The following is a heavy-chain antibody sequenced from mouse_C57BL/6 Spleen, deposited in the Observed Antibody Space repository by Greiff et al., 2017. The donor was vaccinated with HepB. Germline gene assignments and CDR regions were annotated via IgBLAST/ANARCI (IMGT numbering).Heavy chain of an antibody. D-gene: IGHD2-4*01. J-gene: IGHJ3*01. CDR2: IDPEDGET. Sequence: DVKLVESGAELVKPGASVKLSCTASGFNIKDYYMHWVKQRTEQGLEWIGRIDPEDGETKYAPKFQGKATITADTSSNTAYLQLSSLTSEDTAVYYCARNDYDEAFCAYWGQGTLVTVSA. CDR1: GFNIKDYY. V-gene: IGHV14-2*01. CDR3: ARNDYDEAFCAY.